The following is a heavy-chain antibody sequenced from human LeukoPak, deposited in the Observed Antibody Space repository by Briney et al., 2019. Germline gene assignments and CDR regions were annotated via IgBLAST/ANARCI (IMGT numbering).Heavy chain of an antibody. D-gene: IGHD5-24*01. V-gene: IGHV3-33*01. J-gene: IGHJ1*01. CDR1: GFTFSIYG. CDR3: ARGDGYNDAEYLQH. CDR2: IWYDGSNK. Sequence: PGGSLRLSCAASGFTFSIYGMHWVRQAPGKGLEWVAVIWYDGSNKYYGDSVKGRFTISRDNSKKTLYLQMNSLRVEDTAVYYCARGDGYNDAEYLQHWGQGTLVTVS.